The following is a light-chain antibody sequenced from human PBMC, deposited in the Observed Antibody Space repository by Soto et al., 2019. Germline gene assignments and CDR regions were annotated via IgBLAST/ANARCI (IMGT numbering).Light chain of an antibody. CDR2: GNT. Sequence: QSVLTQPPSVSRAPGQRVTISCTGSSTNIGAYNDVHWYQQLPGTAPKLLIYGNTNRPSGVPDRFSGSKSGTSASLAITGLQAEDEADYYCQSYDSGLSGSVFGTGTKLTVL. CDR3: QSYDSGLSGSV. V-gene: IGLV1-40*01. J-gene: IGLJ1*01. CDR1: STNIGAYND.